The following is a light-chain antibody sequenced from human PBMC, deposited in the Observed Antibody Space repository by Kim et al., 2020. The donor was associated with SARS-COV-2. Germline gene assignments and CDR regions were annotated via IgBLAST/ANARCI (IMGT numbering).Light chain of an antibody. V-gene: IGLV2-11*01. CDR1: SSDVGAYNY. CDR2: NVN. J-gene: IGLJ1*01. Sequence: QPALTQPRSVSGSPGQSVAISCTGTSSDVGAYNYVFWYQHHPGKAPKLMIYNVNNRPSGVSDRFSGSKSGNTASLTISGLQAEDEADYYCCSYGGGNTYVFGTGTKVTVL. CDR3: CSYGGGNTYV.